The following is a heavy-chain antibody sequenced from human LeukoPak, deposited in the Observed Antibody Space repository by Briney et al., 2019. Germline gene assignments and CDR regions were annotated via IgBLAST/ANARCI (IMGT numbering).Heavy chain of an antibody. D-gene: IGHD2-8*01. Sequence: GGSLRLSCAASGFTFSSYEMNWVRQAPGKGLEWVAVIAYDGTDKHYADSVKGRFTISRDNSKNTLFLQMNSLRPGDTGVYYCARDHGSNSAFDIWGRGTMVTVSS. CDR3: ARDHGSNSAFDI. CDR2: IAYDGTDK. CDR1: GFTFSSYE. J-gene: IGHJ3*02. V-gene: IGHV3-30*04.